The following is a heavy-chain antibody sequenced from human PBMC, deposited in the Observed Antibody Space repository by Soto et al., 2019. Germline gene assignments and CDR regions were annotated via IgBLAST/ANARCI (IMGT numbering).Heavy chain of an antibody. CDR3: ARPDGPRHYYYGMDV. CDR1: GYSFTTYW. CDR2: IYPGDSDT. V-gene: IGHV5-51*01. J-gene: IGHJ6*02. Sequence: PGESLKISCKGSGYSFTTYWIGWVRQMPGKGLEWMGIIYPGDSDTRYSPSFQGQVTISADKSISTAYLQWSSLQASDTAMYYCARPDGPRHYYYGMDVWGQGTTVTVS.